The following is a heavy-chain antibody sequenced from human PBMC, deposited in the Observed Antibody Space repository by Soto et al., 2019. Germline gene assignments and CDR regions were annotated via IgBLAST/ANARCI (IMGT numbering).Heavy chain of an antibody. CDR1: GFTFTNSA. J-gene: IGHJ4*02. D-gene: IGHD3-22*01. CDR2: IVVGSGNT. CDR3: TADDLTVVI. V-gene: IGHV1-58*02. Sequence: QMPLVQSGPEVKKPGTSVKVSCKTSGFTFTNSAIQWVRQARGQRLEWMGWIVVGSGNTNSAQKFQERVTITRDTSTSTVYMELSSLRFEDTAVYYCTADDLTVVIWGQGTLVTVSS.